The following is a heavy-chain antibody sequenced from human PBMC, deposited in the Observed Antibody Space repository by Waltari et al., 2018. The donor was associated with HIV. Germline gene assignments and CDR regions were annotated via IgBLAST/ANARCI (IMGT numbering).Heavy chain of an antibody. V-gene: IGHV3-7*01. J-gene: IGHJ4*02. CDR3: ATTHGSGDYDNDFDY. CDR1: GFTFTFYW. D-gene: IGHD3-10*01. Sequence: EVQLVESGGGWVQPGGSLTLTCEASGFTFTFYWLSWVRQAPGKGLEWVANRNQAGTERHYVDSVRGRFTISRDNGKTSVFLQMNSLTVEDTAVYYCATTHGSGDYDNDFDYWGQGTLV. CDR2: RNQAGTER.